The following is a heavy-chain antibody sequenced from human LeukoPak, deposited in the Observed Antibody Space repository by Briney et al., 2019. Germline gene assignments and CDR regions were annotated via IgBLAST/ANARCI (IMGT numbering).Heavy chain of an antibody. CDR1: GGSISSYY. V-gene: IGHV4-59*01. D-gene: IGHD6-19*01. CDR2: IYYSGST. J-gene: IGHJ4*02. Sequence: PSETLSLTCTVSGGSISSYYWSWIRQPPGNGLEWIGYIYYSGSTNYNPSLKSRVIISVDTSKNQFSLKLSSVTAADTAVYYCARDGGSGWSLIDYWGQGTLVTVSS. CDR3: ARDGGSGWSLIDY.